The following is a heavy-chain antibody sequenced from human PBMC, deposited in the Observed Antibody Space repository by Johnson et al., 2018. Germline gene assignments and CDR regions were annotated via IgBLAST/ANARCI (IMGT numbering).Heavy chain of an antibody. CDR1: GFTFEDYA. CDR2: ISWNSVKI. J-gene: IGHJ6*03. CDR3: AKDMVRGVYYYYYYMDV. V-gene: IGHV3-9*01. D-gene: IGHD3-10*01. Sequence: VQLVQSGGGLVQXGRSLRLXCVASGFTFEDYAMHWVRQVPGKGLEWVSGISWNSVKIGYADSVKGRFTISRDNAKNSLYLQMNNLKAEATALYYCAKDMVRGVYYYYYYMDVWGKGTTVTVSS.